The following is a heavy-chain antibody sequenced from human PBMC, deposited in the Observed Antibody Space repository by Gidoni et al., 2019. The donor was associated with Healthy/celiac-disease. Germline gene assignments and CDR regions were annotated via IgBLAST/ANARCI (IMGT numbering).Heavy chain of an antibody. CDR3: ARASWAARLDY. CDR1: GGSFSGYY. Sequence: QVQLQQWGAGLLKPSETLSLTCAVYGGSFSGYYWSWIRQPPGKGLEWIGEINHSGSTNYNPSLKSRVTISVDTSKNQFSLKLSSVTAADTAVYYCARASWAARLDYWGQGTLVTVSS. D-gene: IGHD6-6*01. V-gene: IGHV4-34*01. J-gene: IGHJ4*02. CDR2: INHSGST.